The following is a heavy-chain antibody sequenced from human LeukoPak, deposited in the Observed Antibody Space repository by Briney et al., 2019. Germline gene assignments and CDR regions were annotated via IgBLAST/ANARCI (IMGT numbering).Heavy chain of an antibody. V-gene: IGHV1-2*06. CDR1: GYSFTSYY. D-gene: IGHD3-22*01. Sequence: ASVKVSCKASGYSFTSYYMHWVRQAPGQELEWMGRINPNSGGTNYAQKFQGRVTMTRDTSISTAYMELSRLRSDDTAVYYCARDYYYDSSGYYPLDAFDIWGQGTMVTVSS. CDR2: INPNSGGT. J-gene: IGHJ3*02. CDR3: ARDYYYDSSGYYPLDAFDI.